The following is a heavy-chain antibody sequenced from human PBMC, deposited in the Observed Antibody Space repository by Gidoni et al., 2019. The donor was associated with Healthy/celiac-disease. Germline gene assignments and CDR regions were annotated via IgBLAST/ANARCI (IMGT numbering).Heavy chain of an antibody. CDR2: ISSSSSYI. CDR1: GFTFSSYS. CDR3: ARDRLNYDFWSGYPDYYYYMDV. D-gene: IGHD3-3*01. V-gene: IGHV3-21*01. Sequence: EVQLVESGGGLVKPGGSLRLSCAASGFTFSSYSMNWVRQAPGKGLEWVSSISSSSSYIYYADSVKGRFTISRDNAKNSLYLQMNSLRAEDTAVYYCARDRLNYDFWSGYPDYYYYMDVWGKRDHGHRLL. J-gene: IGHJ6*03.